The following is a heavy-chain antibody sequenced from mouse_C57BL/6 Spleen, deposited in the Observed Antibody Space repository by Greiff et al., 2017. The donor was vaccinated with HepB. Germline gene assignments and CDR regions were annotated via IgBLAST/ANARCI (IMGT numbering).Heavy chain of an antibody. V-gene: IGHV5-12*01. CDR3: ARWWLLPYYAMDY. CDR1: GFTFSDYY. CDR2: ISNGGGST. J-gene: IGHJ4*01. D-gene: IGHD2-3*01. Sequence: EVMLVESGGGLVQPGGSLKLSCAASGFTFSDYYMYWVRQTPEKRLEWVAYISNGGGSTYYPDTVKGRFTISRDNAKNTLYLQMSRLKSEDTAMYYCARWWLLPYYAMDYWGQGTSVTVSS.